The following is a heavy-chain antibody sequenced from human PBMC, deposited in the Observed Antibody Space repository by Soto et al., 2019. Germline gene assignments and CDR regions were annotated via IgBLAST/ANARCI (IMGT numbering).Heavy chain of an antibody. Sequence: DVQLVESGGGLVKPGGSLRLSCAASGFIFSSYHMNWVRQAPGKALDWVSSISSSSRYIYHADSVEGRFTISRDNAKNSLYLQMNSLRAEDTAVYYCARDLSSVTANYYYGMDVWGQGTTVTVSS. D-gene: IGHD2-21*02. CDR2: ISSSSRYI. CDR1: GFIFSSYH. J-gene: IGHJ6*02. CDR3: ARDLSSVTANYYYGMDV. V-gene: IGHV3-21*06.